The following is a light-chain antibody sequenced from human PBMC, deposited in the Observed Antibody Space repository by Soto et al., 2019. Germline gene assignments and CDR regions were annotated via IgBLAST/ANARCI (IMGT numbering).Light chain of an antibody. J-gene: IGLJ1*01. V-gene: IGLV2-14*01. CDR1: SSDVGGYNY. CDR3: SSYTSSSLGV. Sequence: QSALTQPASVSGSPGQSITISCTGTSSDVGGYNYVSWYQQHPGKAPKLMIYEVSNRPSGVSNRFSGSKSGNTASLTISGLQAEDEADDYCSSYTSSSLGVFGTGTKLTVL. CDR2: EVS.